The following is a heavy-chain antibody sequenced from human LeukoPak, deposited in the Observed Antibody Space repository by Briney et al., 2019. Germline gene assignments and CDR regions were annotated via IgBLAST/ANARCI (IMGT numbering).Heavy chain of an antibody. J-gene: IGHJ6*03. V-gene: IGHV4-39*07. CDR1: GGSVSSNSYS. Sequence: SETLSLTCTVSGGSVSSNSYSWGWIRQPPGKGLEWIGTIYYSGSTYYNPSLKRRVTISVDTSKNHFSLKLSSVTAADTAVYYCARRSSGSYYYYYYYYMDVWGKGTTVTISS. CDR2: IYYSGST. D-gene: IGHD3-10*01. CDR3: ARRSSGSYYYYYYYYMDV.